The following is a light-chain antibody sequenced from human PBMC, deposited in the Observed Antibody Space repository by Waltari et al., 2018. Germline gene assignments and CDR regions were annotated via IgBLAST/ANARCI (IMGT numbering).Light chain of an antibody. Sequence: DIQMTQSPSSLSASVGDRVTITCRASQRISSYLNWNQQKPGKAPKLLIYDASSLQSGVPSRFSGSGSGTDFTLTISSLQPEDFATYYCQQSYSTPPLTFGGGTKVEIK. CDR2: DAS. V-gene: IGKV1-39*01. CDR3: QQSYSTPPLT. J-gene: IGKJ4*01. CDR1: QRISSY.